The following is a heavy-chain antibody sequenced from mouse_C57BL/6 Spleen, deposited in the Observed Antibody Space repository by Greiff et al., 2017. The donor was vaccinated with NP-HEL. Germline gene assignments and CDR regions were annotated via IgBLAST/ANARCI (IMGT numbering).Heavy chain of an antibody. CDR2: IDPSDSYT. Sequence: QVQLQQPGAELVMPGASVKLSCKASGYTFTSYWMHWVKQRPGQGLEWIGEIDPSDSYTTYNQKFKGKSTLTVDTSSSTAYMQLSSLTSEDSAVYYCARTAQVTYALGYWGKGTTLTVAS. V-gene: IGHV1-69*01. CDR1: GYTFTSYW. D-gene: IGHD3-2*02. J-gene: IGHJ2*01. CDR3: ARTAQVTYALGY.